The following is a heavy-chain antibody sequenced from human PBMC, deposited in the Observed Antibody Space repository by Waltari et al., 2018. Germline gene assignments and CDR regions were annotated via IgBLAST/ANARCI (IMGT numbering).Heavy chain of an antibody. CDR1: GGSISNYY. J-gene: IGHJ6*03. D-gene: IGHD2-15*01. CDR3: ARGSEGSYCSGGTCYSYYYMDV. CDR2: ISYSGTP. Sequence: QVQLQESGPGLVKPAETLSLTCTVSGGSISNYYCSWIRQPPGKGLTWIGYISYSGTPTDRPYLKSRVTITVDTSKKQCSLKLNFVTAADTAVYYCARGSEGSYCSGGTCYSYYYMDVWGKGTTVTVSS. V-gene: IGHV4-59*01.